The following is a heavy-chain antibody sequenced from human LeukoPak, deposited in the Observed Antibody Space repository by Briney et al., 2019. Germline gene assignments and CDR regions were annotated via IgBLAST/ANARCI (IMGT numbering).Heavy chain of an antibody. CDR2: ISYVGSNK. CDR3: AKGASSFDY. V-gene: IGHV3-30*18. Sequence: GGSLRLSCAASGFTFSSYGMHWVRQAPGKGLEWVAVISYVGSNKYYADSVKGRFTISRDNSKNTLYLQMNSLRAEDTAVYYCAKGASSFDYWGQGTLVTVSS. D-gene: IGHD2-21*01. J-gene: IGHJ4*02. CDR1: GFTFSSYG.